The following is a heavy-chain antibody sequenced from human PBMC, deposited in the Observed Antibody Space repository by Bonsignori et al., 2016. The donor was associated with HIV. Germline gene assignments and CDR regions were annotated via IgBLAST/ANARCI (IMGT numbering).Heavy chain of an antibody. V-gene: IGHV4-59*01. J-gene: IGHJ5*02. CDR3: ARDLLWFGELFP. Sequence: WIRQPPGKGLEWIGYIYYSGSTNYNPSLKSRVTISVDTSKNQFSLKLSSVTAADTAVYYCARDLLWFGELFPWGQGTLVTVSS. D-gene: IGHD3-10*01. CDR2: IYYSGST.